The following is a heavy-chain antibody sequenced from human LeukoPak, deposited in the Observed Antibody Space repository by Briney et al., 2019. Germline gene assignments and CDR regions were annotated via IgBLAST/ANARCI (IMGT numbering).Heavy chain of an antibody. CDR3: AKKGLAAAGTLKPYYFDY. CDR1: GFTFSSYA. J-gene: IGHJ4*02. Sequence: GGSLRLSCAASGFTFSSYAMSWVRQAPGKGLEWVSAISGSGGSTYYADSVKGRFTISRDNSKNTLYLQMNSLRAEDTAVYYCAKKGLAAAGTLKPYYFDYWGQGTLVTVSS. V-gene: IGHV3-23*01. D-gene: IGHD6-13*01. CDR2: ISGSGGST.